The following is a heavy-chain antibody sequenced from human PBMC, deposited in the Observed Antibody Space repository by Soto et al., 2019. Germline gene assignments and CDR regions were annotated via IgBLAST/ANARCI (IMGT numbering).Heavy chain of an antibody. CDR3: ARMATFGSLNWFDP. V-gene: IGHV1-8*01. Sequence: ASVKVSCKASGYSLTNNDVTWVRQATGQGLEWMGWMNPGSGNTVYAQKFQGRVTMTRDISIATAYMELSSLRSDDTAIYYCARMATFGSLNWFDPWGQGTLVTVS. D-gene: IGHD3-16*01. CDR2: MNPGSGNT. J-gene: IGHJ5*02. CDR1: GYSLTNND.